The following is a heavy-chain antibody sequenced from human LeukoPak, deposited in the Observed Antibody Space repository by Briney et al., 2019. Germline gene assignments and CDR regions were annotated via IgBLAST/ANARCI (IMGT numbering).Heavy chain of an antibody. J-gene: IGHJ5*02. V-gene: IGHV4-39*07. Sequence: SETLSLTCTVSGGSISSSSYYWGWIRQPPGKGLEWIGSIYYSGSTYYNSSLKSRVTISVDTSKNQFSLKLSSVAAADTAVYYCARAVIKVWYTWGQGTLVTVSS. D-gene: IGHD2-8*01. CDR3: ARAVIKVWYT. CDR1: GGSISSSSYY. CDR2: IYYSGST.